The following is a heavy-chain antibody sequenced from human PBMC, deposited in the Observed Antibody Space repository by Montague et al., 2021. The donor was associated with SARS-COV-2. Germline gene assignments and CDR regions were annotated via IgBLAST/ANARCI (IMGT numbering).Heavy chain of an antibody. D-gene: IGHD3-3*01. Sequence: SETLSLTCAVYGGALSGHSWSWVRHAPEKGLEWIGDIGHTGSFKYNPSLKSRVTVSIDAAKNQFSLRMTSVTAADTSIYYCARGGTERSTTFGVVFFPLLDSWGQGTLVTVSS. CDR1: GGALSGHS. J-gene: IGHJ4*02. CDR3: ARGGTERSTTFGVVFFPLLDS. CDR2: IGHTGSF. V-gene: IGHV4-34*01.